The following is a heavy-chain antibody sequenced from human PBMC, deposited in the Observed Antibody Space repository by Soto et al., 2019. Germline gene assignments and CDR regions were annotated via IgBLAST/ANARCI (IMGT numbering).Heavy chain of an antibody. CDR2: ISSSSSTI. V-gene: IGHV3-48*01. CDR1: GFTFSSYS. D-gene: IGHD6-19*01. Sequence: GGSLRLSCAASGFTFSSYSMNWVRQAPGKGLEWVSYISSSSSTIYYADSVKGRFTISRDNAKNSLYLQMNSLRAEDTALYYCAKDRGAVAGTWFDPWGQGTLVTVSS. CDR3: AKDRGAVAGTWFDP. J-gene: IGHJ5*02.